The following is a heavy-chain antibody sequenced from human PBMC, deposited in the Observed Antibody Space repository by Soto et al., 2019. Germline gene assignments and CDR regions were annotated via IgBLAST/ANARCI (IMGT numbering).Heavy chain of an antibody. V-gene: IGHV1-18*01. Sequence: GASVKVSCKASGYTFTSYGISWVRQAPGQGLEWMGWISAYNGNTNYAQKLQGGVTMTTDTSTSTAYMELRSLRSDDTAVYYCARLIYDYIWGSYPQLYYYYMDVWGKGTTVTVSS. D-gene: IGHD3-16*02. CDR1: GYTFTSYG. CDR3: ARLIYDYIWGSYPQLYYYYMDV. CDR2: ISAYNGNT. J-gene: IGHJ6*03.